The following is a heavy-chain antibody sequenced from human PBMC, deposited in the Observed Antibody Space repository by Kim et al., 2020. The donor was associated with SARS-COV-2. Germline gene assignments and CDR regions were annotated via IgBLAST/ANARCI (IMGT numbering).Heavy chain of an antibody. CDR3: AKDIAPIAVAGKDAFDI. D-gene: IGHD6-19*01. V-gene: IGHV3-9*01. J-gene: IGHJ3*02. Sequence: VKGRFTISRDNAKNSLYLQMNSLRAEDTALYYCAKDIAPIAVAGKDAFDIWGQGTMVTVSS.